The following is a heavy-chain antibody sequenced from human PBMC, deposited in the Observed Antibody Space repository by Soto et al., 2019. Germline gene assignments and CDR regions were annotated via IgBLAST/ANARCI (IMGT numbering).Heavy chain of an antibody. CDR1: VGTFSSYA. Sequence: AAVPVSCKSSVGTFSSYAIIWVRQAPGQGLEWMGGIIPIFSTANYAQKFQGRVTITADKSTSTAYMELSSLRSEDTAVYYCARDHVVVVVAATPGGWFDPWGQGTLVTVSS. CDR2: IIPIFSTA. J-gene: IGHJ5*02. D-gene: IGHD2-15*01. CDR3: ARDHVVVVVAATPGGWFDP. V-gene: IGHV1-69*06.